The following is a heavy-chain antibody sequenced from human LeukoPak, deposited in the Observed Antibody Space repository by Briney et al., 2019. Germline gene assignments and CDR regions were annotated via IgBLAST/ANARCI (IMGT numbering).Heavy chain of an antibody. CDR2: IKQDGSEK. J-gene: IGHJ6*02. V-gene: IGHV3-7*01. D-gene: IGHD6-19*01. Sequence: PGGSLRLSCAASGFTFSSYLMSWVRQAPGKGLEWVANIKQDGSEKYYVDSVKGRFTISRDNAKNSLYLQMNSLRAEDTAVYYCASAVAGTDGMDVWGQGTTVTVSS. CDR3: ASAVAGTDGMDV. CDR1: GFTFSSYL.